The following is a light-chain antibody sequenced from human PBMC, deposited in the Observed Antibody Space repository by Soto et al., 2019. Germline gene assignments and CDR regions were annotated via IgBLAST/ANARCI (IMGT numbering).Light chain of an antibody. CDR3: QQYDSSVWT. J-gene: IGKJ1*01. CDR2: GAS. Sequence: EIVLTQSPGTLSLSPGERATLCCRSSQSVSSSYLAWYQQKPGQAPRLLIYGASSRATGIPDRFGGSGSGTDFTLTISRLEPEDFAVYYCQQYDSSVWTFGQGTKVDIK. CDR1: QSVSSSY. V-gene: IGKV3-20*01.